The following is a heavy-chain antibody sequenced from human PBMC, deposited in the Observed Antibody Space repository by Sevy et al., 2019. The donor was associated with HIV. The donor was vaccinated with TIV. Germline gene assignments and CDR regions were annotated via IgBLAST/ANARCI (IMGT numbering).Heavy chain of an antibody. CDR1: GGSISSGGYY. CDR3: ARDLRFLGGIDY. V-gene: IGHV4-31*03. J-gene: IGHJ4*02. D-gene: IGHD3-10*01. CDR2: IYYSGRT. Sequence: SETLSLTCTVSGGSISSGGYYWSWIRQHPGKGLEWIGYIYYSGRTYYNPSLKSRVTISVDTSRNQFSLKLSSVTAADTAVYYCARDLRFLGGIDYWGQGTLVTVSS.